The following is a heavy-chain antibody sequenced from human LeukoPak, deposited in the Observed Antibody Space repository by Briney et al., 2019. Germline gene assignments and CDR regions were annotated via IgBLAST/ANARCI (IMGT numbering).Heavy chain of an antibody. CDR2: IKQDGSEK. CDR3: ARVGYGILTGYYYYYFDY. Sequence: GGSLRLSCITSGFTFGDYAMSWVRQAPGKGLEWVANIKQDGSEKYSVDSVKGRFTISRDNAKNSLFLEMNSLRVEDTAVYYCARVGYGILTGYYYYYFDYWGQGTLVTVSS. CDR1: GFTFGDYA. V-gene: IGHV3-7*04. J-gene: IGHJ4*02. D-gene: IGHD3-9*01.